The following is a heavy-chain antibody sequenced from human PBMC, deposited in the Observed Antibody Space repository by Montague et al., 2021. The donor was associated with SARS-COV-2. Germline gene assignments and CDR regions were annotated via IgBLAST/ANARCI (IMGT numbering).Heavy chain of an antibody. V-gene: IGHV4-61*08. CDR1: GDSVSSGAYY. D-gene: IGHD3-22*01. CDR2: IYYSGNTYT. Sequence: SETLSLTCTVSGDSVSSGAYYWSWIRQPPGKGLEWIAYIYYSGNTYTKYNPSLESRVSISVDTSKNQFSLKLTSVSAADTAVYYCAREYFDSSGLVWIDPWGQGTLVIVSS. CDR3: AREYFDSSGLVWIDP. J-gene: IGHJ5*02.